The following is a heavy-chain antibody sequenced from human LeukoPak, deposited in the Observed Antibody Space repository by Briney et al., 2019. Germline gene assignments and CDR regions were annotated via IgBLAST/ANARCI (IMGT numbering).Heavy chain of an antibody. CDR1: GFSFSDNQ. Sequence: GGSLRLSCAASGFSFSDNQMAWVRQAPGKGLEWLSHISSRGITTYSVDSVKGRFTISRDNAKKSAYLQMNSLRVEDTAVYHCAVVRGDMGYWGQGTLVTVSS. D-gene: IGHD3-10*01. J-gene: IGHJ4*02. V-gene: IGHV3-11*01. CDR3: AVVRGDMGY. CDR2: ISSRGITT.